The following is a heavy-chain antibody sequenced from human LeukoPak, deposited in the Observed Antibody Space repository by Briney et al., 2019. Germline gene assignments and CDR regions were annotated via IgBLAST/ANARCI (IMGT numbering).Heavy chain of an antibody. Sequence: ASVKVSCKASGYTFTGYYMHWVRQAPGQGLEWMGWINPNSGGTNYAQKFQGRVTMTRDTSISTAYMELSRLRSDDTAVYYCARGYCSGGSCYGDFDYWGQGTLVTVSS. V-gene: IGHV1-2*02. CDR3: ARGYCSGGSCYGDFDY. D-gene: IGHD2-15*01. J-gene: IGHJ4*02. CDR1: GYTFTGYY. CDR2: INPNSGGT.